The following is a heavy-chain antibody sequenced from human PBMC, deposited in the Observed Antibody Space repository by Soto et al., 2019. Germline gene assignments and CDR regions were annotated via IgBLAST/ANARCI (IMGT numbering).Heavy chain of an antibody. CDR2: IDGSGGTT. Sequence: PGGSLRLSCVASGFPFSSTDMTWVRQAPGKGLEWVSTIDGSGGTTYYADSVKGRFTISRDNSINTVFLQMNSLRADDTALYFCAKNSGWFNTWGQGALVTVSS. V-gene: IGHV3-23*01. D-gene: IGHD3-10*01. CDR1: GFPFSSTD. CDR3: AKNSGWFNT. J-gene: IGHJ5*02.